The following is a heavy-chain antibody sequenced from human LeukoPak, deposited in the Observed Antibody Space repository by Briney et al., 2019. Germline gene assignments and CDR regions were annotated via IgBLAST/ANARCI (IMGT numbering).Heavy chain of an antibody. V-gene: IGHV3-74*01. CDR1: GFAFSNHW. CDR2: VNSDGSST. Sequence: GGSLRLSCAASGFAFSNHWMHWVRQAPGKGLVWVSRVNSDGSSTNYADSVKGRFTTSRDNAKNTLYLQMSGLRAEDTAVYYCSRGGYYSLGDYWGQGTLVTVSS. CDR3: SRGGYYSLGDY. J-gene: IGHJ4*02. D-gene: IGHD4-11*01.